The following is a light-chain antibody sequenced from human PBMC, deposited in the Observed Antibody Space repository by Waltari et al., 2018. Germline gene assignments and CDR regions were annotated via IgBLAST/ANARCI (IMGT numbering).Light chain of an antibody. Sequence: QSALTQPASVSGSPGQSITISRTGTSRDVGSYNSVSWYQHHPGKAPKLMIFDVSNRPSVVSNRFSGSKSGNTASLTISGLQAEDEATYYCSSYTSDSTLIFGGGTKLTVL. CDR2: DVS. CDR3: SSYTSDSTLI. V-gene: IGLV2-14*03. J-gene: IGLJ2*01. CDR1: SRDVGSYNS.